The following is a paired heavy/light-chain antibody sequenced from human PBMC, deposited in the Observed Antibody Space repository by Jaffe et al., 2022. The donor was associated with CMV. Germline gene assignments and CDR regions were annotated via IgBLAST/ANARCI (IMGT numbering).Light chain of an antibody. CDR2: LGF. CDR3: MQSLQSFT. V-gene: IGKV2-28*01. J-gene: IGKJ3*01. CDR1: QSLLHNNGWNY. Sequence: DIVMTQSPLSVSVTPGEPASISCRSSQSLLHNNGWNYVSWYLHKPGQSPQLLIYLGFTRAAGVPDRFSGSGSGSGTDYTLKISRVEAEDVGIYFCMQSLQSFTFGPGTKLEIK.
Heavy chain of an antibody. CDR2: ISWNSGNV. Sequence: EVQLVESGGGLVQPGGSLTLSCAVSGFTFTDYAMHWVRQAPGKALEWVSHISWNSGNVGYADSVTGRFTISRDNAGNSLFLQMNSLKTEDTAMYYCARGDAGNYLGNTYFDPWGQGTLVTVSS. D-gene: IGHD3-16*01. J-gene: IGHJ5*02. CDR3: ARGDAGNYLGNTYFDP. CDR1: GFTFTDYA. V-gene: IGHV3-9*01.